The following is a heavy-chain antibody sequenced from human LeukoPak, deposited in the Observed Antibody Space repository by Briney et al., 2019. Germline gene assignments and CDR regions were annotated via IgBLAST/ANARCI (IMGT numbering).Heavy chain of an antibody. V-gene: IGHV3-11*04. D-gene: IGHD5-12*01. CDR3: AREGRRTYDDFDY. J-gene: IGHJ4*02. CDR1: GFTFSDYY. Sequence: GGSLRLSCAASGFTFSDYYVSWIRQAPGKGLEWVSYISSSGSTRYYADSVQGRFTISRDNAKNSLYLQMSGLRAEDTAVYYCAREGRRTYDDFDYWGQGTPVTVSS. CDR2: ISSSGSTR.